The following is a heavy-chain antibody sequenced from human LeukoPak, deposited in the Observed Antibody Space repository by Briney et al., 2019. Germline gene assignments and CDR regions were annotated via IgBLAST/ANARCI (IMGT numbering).Heavy chain of an antibody. CDR1: GITVSSHY. CDR3: ARTYGDYDYYYGMDV. CDR2: IDSGGST. J-gene: IGHJ6*01. D-gene: IGHD4-17*01. Sequence: GGSLRLSCAASGITVSSHYMTWVRQAPGKGLEWVSVIDSGGSTNSADSVKGRFSVSRDNSKNTLYLQMNSLRVEDTAVYYCARTYGDYDYYYGMDVWGQGTTVTVSS. V-gene: IGHV3-66*01.